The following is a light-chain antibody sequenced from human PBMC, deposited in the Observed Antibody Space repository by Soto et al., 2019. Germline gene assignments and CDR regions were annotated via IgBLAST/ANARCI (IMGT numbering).Light chain of an antibody. CDR3: AVWDVSLVGWV. CDR2: NNN. V-gene: IGLV1-44*01. Sequence: QPVLTQPPSASGTPGQRVTISCSGSSSNIGSHVVYWYQQLAGTAPKLLMYNNNQRTSGVPDRFSASKSGTSASLAISGLQSEVEADYYCAVWDVSLVGWVFGGGTQLTVL. CDR1: SSNIGSHV. J-gene: IGLJ3*02.